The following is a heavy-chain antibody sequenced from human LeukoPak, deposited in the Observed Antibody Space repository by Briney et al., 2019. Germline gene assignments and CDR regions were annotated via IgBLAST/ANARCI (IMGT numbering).Heavy chain of an antibody. Sequence: PGGSLRLSCAVSGFTFSNHGMHWVRQAPGKGLEWVAVISYDGSNKYYADCVKGRVTISRDNSKNTLYLQMNSLRAEDTAVYYCAKGMGFLTSVDYWGQGTLVTVSS. J-gene: IGHJ4*02. V-gene: IGHV3-30*18. CDR1: GFTFSNHG. D-gene: IGHD4-17*01. CDR3: AKGMGFLTSVDY. CDR2: ISYDGSNK.